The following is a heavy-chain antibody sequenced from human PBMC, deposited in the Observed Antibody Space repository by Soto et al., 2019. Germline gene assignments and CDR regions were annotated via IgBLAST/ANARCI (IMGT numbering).Heavy chain of an antibody. CDR3: ARDQGRTVTRGDWFDP. CDR1: GFMFSTYA. Sequence: QVQLVESGGGVVQPGRSLSLSCPASGFMFSTYAMYWARQAPGRGLERVAGISYDGNYIYYGDSVKGRFTISRDNSRNTLYLEMNSLKPDDTAVFYCARDQGRTVTRGDWFDPWGQGTLVTVSS. D-gene: IGHD6-19*01. V-gene: IGHV3-30-3*01. J-gene: IGHJ5*02. CDR2: ISYDGNYI.